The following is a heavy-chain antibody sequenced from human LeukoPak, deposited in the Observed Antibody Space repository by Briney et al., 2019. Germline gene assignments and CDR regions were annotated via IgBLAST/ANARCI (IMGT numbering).Heavy chain of an antibody. CDR2: ISSGGSSL. CDR3: ARDYYKNFDY. J-gene: IGHJ4*02. D-gene: IGHD3-22*01. V-gene: IGHV3-48*03. CDR1: GFTFSGYE. Sequence: GGSLRLSCAASGFTFSGYEMIWVRQAPGKGLEWVSYISSGGSSLFYADSVKGRFTISRDNAKNSLYLQMNSLRGEDTAVYYCARDYYKNFDYWGQGTLVTVSS.